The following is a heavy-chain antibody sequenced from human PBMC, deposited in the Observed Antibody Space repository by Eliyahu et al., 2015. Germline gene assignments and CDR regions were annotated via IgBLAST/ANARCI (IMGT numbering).Heavy chain of an antibody. Sequence: EVQLVESGGGLVKPGGSLRVSCAASGFIFSTXWMTWVRQAPGKGLEWVGRIASKAGGEATAYAAPVKGRFIISRDDSKNTLYLQMDSLRSEDTAVYYCTTIRHYYDTGHLNSWGQGTLVIVSS. CDR3: TTIRHYYDTGHLNS. CDR2: IASKAGGEAT. CDR1: GFIFSTXW. D-gene: IGHD3-22*01. V-gene: IGHV3-15*04. J-gene: IGHJ4*02.